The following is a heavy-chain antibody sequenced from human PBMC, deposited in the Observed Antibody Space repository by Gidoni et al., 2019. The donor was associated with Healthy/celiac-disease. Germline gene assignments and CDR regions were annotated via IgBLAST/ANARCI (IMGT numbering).Heavy chain of an antibody. CDR3: AKDTGAVAAFYFDY. V-gene: IGHV3-9*01. CDR1: GFTFDDYA. CDR2: ISWNSGSI. Sequence: EVQLVESGGGLVQPGRSLRLSCAASGFTFDDYAMLWVRQAPGKGLEWVSGISWNSGSIGYADSVKGRFTISRDNAKNSLYLQMNSLRAEDTALYYCAKDTGAVAAFYFDYWGQGTLVTVSS. J-gene: IGHJ4*02. D-gene: IGHD2-15*01.